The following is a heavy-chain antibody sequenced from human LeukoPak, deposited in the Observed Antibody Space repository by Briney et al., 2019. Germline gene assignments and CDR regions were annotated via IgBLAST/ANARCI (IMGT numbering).Heavy chain of an antibody. J-gene: IGHJ4*02. CDR2: ISYDGSNK. CDR1: GFTFSSYA. V-gene: IGHV3-30-3*01. Sequence: GGSLRLSCAASGFTFSSYAMHWVRQAPGKGLEWVAVISYDGSNKHYADSVKGRFTISRDNSKNTLYLQMNSLRAEDTAVYYCARGTAGIDYWGQGTLVTVSS. CDR3: ARGTAGIDY.